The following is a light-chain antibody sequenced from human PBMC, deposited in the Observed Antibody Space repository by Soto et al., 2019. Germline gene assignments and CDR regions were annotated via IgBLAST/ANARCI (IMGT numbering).Light chain of an antibody. J-gene: IGKJ1*01. Sequence: EIVMTQSPATLSVSPGERVTLSCRASQSVSSNLAWYQQKPGQAPSLLIYGASTRATGIPARFSGGGSETEFTLTISRLQSEDFAVYYCQQYHNWPPRTFGQGTKVEIK. CDR1: QSVSSN. V-gene: IGKV3-15*01. CDR2: GAS. CDR3: QQYHNWPPRT.